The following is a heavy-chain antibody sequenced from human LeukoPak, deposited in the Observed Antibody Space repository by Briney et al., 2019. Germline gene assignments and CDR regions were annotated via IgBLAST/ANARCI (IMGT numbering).Heavy chain of an antibody. V-gene: IGHV3-73*01. CDR2: IRSKANSYAT. Sequence: GGSLRLSCAASGFSFSGSAMHWVRQASGKGLEWVGRIRSKANSYATANAASVKGRFTISRDDSKNTAYLQMNSLKTEDTAVYYCTRYYASSGYYSWGQGTLVTVSS. J-gene: IGHJ4*02. D-gene: IGHD3-22*01. CDR3: TRYYASSGYYS. CDR1: GFSFSGSA.